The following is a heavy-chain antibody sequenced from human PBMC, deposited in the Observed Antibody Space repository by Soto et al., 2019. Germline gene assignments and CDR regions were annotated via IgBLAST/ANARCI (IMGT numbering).Heavy chain of an antibody. J-gene: IGHJ3*02. D-gene: IGHD4-17*01. CDR1: GFTFSSYE. CDR3: AGDPPPGGYADYSPHDALDI. V-gene: IGHV3-48*03. Sequence: GGSLRLSCAASGFTFSSYEMNWVRQAPGKGLEWVSYISSSGSPIYYADSVKGRFTISRDNAKNSLYLQMNSLRVEDTAVYYCAGDPPPGGYADYSPHDALDIWGQGTMVTVSS. CDR2: ISSSGSPI.